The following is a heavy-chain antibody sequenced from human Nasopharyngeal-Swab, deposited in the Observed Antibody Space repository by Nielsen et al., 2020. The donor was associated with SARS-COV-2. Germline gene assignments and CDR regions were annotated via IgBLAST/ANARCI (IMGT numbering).Heavy chain of an antibody. CDR2: ISSSSSYI. J-gene: IGHJ3*02. V-gene: IGHV3-21*01. D-gene: IGHD6-13*01. Sequence: GGSLRLSCAPSGFPFSSYSMNWVRQAPGKGLEWVSSISSSSSYIYYADSVKGRFTISRDNAKNSLYLQMNSLRAEDTAVYYCAPPAGDAFDIWGQGTMVTVSS. CDR3: APPAGDAFDI. CDR1: GFPFSSYS.